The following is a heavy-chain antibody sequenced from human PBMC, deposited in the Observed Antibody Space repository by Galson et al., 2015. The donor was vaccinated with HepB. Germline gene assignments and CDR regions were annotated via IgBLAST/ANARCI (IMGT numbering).Heavy chain of an antibody. CDR3: TRDGSRRDGYNQPIDY. J-gene: IGHJ4*02. CDR2: IRSKAYGGTT. V-gene: IGHV3-49*03. D-gene: IGHD5-24*01. CDR1: GFTFGDYA. Sequence: SLRLSCAASGFTFGDYAMSWFRQAPGKGLEWVGFIRSKAYGGTTEYAASVKGRFTISRDDSKSIAYLQMNSLKTEDTAVYYCTRDGSRRDGYNQPIDYWGQGTLVTVSS.